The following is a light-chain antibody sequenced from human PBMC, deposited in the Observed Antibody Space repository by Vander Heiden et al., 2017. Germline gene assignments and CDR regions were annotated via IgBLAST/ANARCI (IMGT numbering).Light chain of an antibody. CDR3: CSYTSSSTLV. CDR1: SSDVGGYNY. Sequence: QSALTQPASVSGSPGQSIIISCTGTSSDVGGYNYVSWYQQHPGKAPKLLIYNVSNRPSGVSNRFSGSKSGNTASLTISGLQAEDEADYYCCSYTSSSTLVFAGGTKLTVL. V-gene: IGLV2-14*03. J-gene: IGLJ3*02. CDR2: NVS.